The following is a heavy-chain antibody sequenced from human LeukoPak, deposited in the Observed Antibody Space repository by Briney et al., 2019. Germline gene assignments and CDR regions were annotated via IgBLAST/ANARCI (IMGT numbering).Heavy chain of an antibody. CDR2: IKQDGSEK. J-gene: IGHJ3*02. CDR3: AREHYYDSSGYYYDAFDI. V-gene: IGHV3-7*01. D-gene: IGHD3-22*01. CDR1: GFTFSSYW. Sequence: GSLRLSCAASGFTFSSYWMSWVRQAPGKGLEWVANIKQDGSEKYYVDSVKGRFTISRDNAKNSLYLQMNSLRAEDTAVYYCAREHYYDSSGYYYDAFDIWGQGTMVTVSS.